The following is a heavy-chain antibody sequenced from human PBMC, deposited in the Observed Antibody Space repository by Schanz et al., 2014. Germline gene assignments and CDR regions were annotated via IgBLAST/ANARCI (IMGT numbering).Heavy chain of an antibody. J-gene: IGHJ5*02. D-gene: IGHD3-10*01. CDR3: AKDQLANYRGSGYNWFGP. Sequence: EVQLVESGGGLVQPGESLRLSCAVSGFSFSSYSMSWVRQAPGKGLEWVSAISGSGGSTYYADSVKGRFTISRANSKNTLYLQMNSLRADDTAVYYCAKDQLANYRGSGYNWFGPWGQGTLVTVSS. CDR1: GFSFSSYS. V-gene: IGHV3-23*04. CDR2: ISGSGGST.